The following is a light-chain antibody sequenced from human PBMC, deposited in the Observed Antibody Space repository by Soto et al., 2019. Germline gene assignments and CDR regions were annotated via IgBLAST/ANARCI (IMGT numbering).Light chain of an antibody. V-gene: IGLV2-8*01. CDR3: SPSAASNNVYSI. Sequence: QSVLTQPPSASGSPGQSVTLSCTGTSSDVGAYDHVSWYQQQPGKAPKLMIYDVNKRSSGVPDRFSGSKAGNTASLTVSGLQAEDDSDYYCSPSAASNNVYSILVTGTNVTVL. CDR1: SSDVGAYDH. J-gene: IGLJ1*01. CDR2: DVN.